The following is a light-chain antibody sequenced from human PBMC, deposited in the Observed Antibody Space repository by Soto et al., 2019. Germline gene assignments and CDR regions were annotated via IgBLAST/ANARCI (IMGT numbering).Light chain of an antibody. CDR3: SSYTDNDTYV. Sequence: QSALTQPASVSGSPGQSITISCTGTSSDVGGYNYVSWYQQHPGKAPKLMTYDVSNRPSGVSNRFSGSKSGNTASPTISGLQAEDEADYYCSSYTDNDTYVFGGGTKVTVL. V-gene: IGLV2-14*01. CDR2: DVS. J-gene: IGLJ1*01. CDR1: SSDVGGYNY.